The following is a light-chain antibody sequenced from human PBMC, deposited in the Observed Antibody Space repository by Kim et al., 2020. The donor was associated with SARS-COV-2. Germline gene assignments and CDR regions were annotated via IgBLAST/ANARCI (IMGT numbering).Light chain of an antibody. CDR3: LQHDSYPWT. J-gene: IGKJ1*01. CDR2: AAS. CDR1: QGIRTD. V-gene: IGKV1-17*01. Sequence: DIQMTQSPSSLSASVGDRVTITCRASQGIRTDLAWDQQKAGKAPKRLIYAASILQSGVPSRFSGSGLGTEFTLTIDSLQSEDFATYYCLQHDSYPWTFGQGTKVDIK.